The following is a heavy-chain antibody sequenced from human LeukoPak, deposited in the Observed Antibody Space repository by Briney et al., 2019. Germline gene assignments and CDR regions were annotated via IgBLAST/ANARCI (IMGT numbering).Heavy chain of an antibody. V-gene: IGHV3-74*01. CDR1: GFTFSRYW. Sequence: GSLRPSCAASGFTFSRYWMHWVRQAPGKGLVWVSRIKSDGSTNYADSVKGRFTISRDNAKNTVSLQMNSLRAEDTGVYYCARAPAEIGGYYPEYFRHWGQGTLVTVSS. CDR2: IKSDGST. CDR3: ARAPAEIGGYYPEYFRH. J-gene: IGHJ1*01. D-gene: IGHD3-22*01.